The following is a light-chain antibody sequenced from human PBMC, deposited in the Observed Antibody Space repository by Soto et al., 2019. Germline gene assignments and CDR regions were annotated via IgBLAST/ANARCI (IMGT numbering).Light chain of an antibody. V-gene: IGKV3-15*01. CDR2: DAS. CDR1: QSVRSN. CDR3: QQYYNWPRT. J-gene: IGKJ1*01. Sequence: EIVLTQSPATLPLSPGERATLSCRASQSVRSNLAWYQQKPGQAPRRLIYDASTRATGLPARFSGSGSGTDFTLTIISLQSEDYAVYYCQQYYNWPRTFGQGTKVDIK.